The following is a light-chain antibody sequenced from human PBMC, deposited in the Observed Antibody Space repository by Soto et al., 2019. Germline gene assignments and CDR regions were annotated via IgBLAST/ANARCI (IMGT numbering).Light chain of an antibody. CDR1: QSVLSD. J-gene: IGKJ3*01. Sequence: EIVLTQSPATLSLSPGERATLSCRASQSVLSDLGWYQQKPGQAPRLLIFDASNRATGIPLRFSDSGSGTDFPLTISSLEPEVFAVYYCQHRSNWPLTFGPGTRVEI. V-gene: IGKV3-11*01. CDR2: DAS. CDR3: QHRSNWPLT.